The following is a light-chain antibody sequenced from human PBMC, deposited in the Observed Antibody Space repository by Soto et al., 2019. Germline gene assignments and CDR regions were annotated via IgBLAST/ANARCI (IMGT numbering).Light chain of an antibody. Sequence: DTPLTQPPSSPSASVGDQVTTPCRASQTISSWLAWYQQKPGKAPKLLIYKASTLKSGVPSRFSGSGSGTEFTLTISSLQPDDFATYYCQHYNSYSEAFGQGTKVAIK. V-gene: IGKV1-5*03. CDR2: KAS. J-gene: IGKJ1*01. CDR1: QTISSW. CDR3: QHYNSYSEA.